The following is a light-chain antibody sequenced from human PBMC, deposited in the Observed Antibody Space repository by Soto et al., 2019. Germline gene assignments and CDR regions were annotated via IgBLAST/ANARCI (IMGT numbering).Light chain of an antibody. CDR2: SNN. J-gene: IGLJ3*02. CDR1: SSNIGSNT. Sequence: QPVLTQPPSASGTPGQRVTISCSGSSSNIGSNTVNWYQQLPGTAPKLLIYSNNQRPSGVPDRFSGSKSGTSASLAISGRQSEDEADYYCAAWDDSLNGHWVFGGGTKLTVL. V-gene: IGLV1-44*01. CDR3: AAWDDSLNGHWV.